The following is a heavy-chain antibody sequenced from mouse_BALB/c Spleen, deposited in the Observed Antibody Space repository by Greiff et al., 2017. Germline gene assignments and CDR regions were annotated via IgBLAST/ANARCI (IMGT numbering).Heavy chain of an antibody. D-gene: IGHD1-1*02. Sequence: EVKLMESGGGLVKPGGSLKLSCAASGFTFSSYAMSWVRQTPEKRLEWVASISSGGSTYYPDSVKGRFTISRDNARNILYLQMSSLRSEDTAMYYCARVLYGGVDYWGQGTTLTVSS. CDR3: ARVLYGGVDY. J-gene: IGHJ2*01. V-gene: IGHV5-6-5*01. CDR2: ISSGGST. CDR1: GFTFSSYA.